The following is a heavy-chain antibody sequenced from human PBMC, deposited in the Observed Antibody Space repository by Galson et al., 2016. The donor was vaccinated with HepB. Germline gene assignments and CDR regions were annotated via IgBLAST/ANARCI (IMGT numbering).Heavy chain of an antibody. V-gene: IGHV5-51*01. CDR2: IYPDDSNT. J-gene: IGHJ3*02. D-gene: IGHD4-17*01. CDR3: ATSYGDYVEDAFDI. CDR1: GYSFTNYW. Sequence: QSGAEVKKPGESLNISCKGSGYSFTNYWIGWVRQMPGKGLEWMGIIYPDDSNTRYSPSFQGQVTISADKSSSTAYLQWSSLKASDTAMYYCATSYGDYVEDAFDIWGQGTMVTVSS.